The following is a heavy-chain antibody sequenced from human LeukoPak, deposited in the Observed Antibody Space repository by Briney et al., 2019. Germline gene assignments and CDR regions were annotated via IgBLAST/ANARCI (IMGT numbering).Heavy chain of an antibody. J-gene: IGHJ4*02. V-gene: IGHV3-9*01. D-gene: IGHD6-13*01. CDR2: ITWNRDNI. Sequence: GGSLRLSCAASGFTFSSYSMNWVRQAPGKGLEWVAGITWNRDNIGYGDSVKGRFTISRDNAKNSLYLQMNSLRAEDTALYYCAKDRSSRYSSSWYEGAFDYWGQGTLVTVSS. CDR1: GFTFSSYS. CDR3: AKDRSSRYSSSWYEGAFDY.